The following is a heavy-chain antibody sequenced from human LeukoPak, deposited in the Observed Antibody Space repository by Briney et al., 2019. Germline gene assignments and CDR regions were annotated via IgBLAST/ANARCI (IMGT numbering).Heavy chain of an antibody. Sequence: SEALSLTCAVYGGSLSGYYWTWIRQPPGKGLEWIGEIKQSERTNYNPSLKSRVTISIDTSKNQFSLKLTSVTAADTAVYYCAREGLKNVHNPLGYWGQGTLVTVPS. V-gene: IGHV4-34*01. CDR3: AREGLKNVHNPLGY. D-gene: IGHD5-24*01. J-gene: IGHJ4*02. CDR2: IKQSERT. CDR1: GGSLSGYY.